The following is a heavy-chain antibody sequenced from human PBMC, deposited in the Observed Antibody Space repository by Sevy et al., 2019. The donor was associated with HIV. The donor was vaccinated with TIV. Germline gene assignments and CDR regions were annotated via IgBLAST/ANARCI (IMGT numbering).Heavy chain of an antibody. D-gene: IGHD2-2*02. CDR2: ISSSRSTI. J-gene: IGHJ6*02. Sequence: GGSLRLSCAASGFTFSSYSMNWVRQAPGKGLEWVSYISSSRSTIYYADSVKGRFTISRDNAKNSLYLQMNSLRAEDTAVYYCARDRCSSTSCYRDYYYGMDVWRQGTTVTVSS. V-gene: IGHV3-48*01. CDR1: GFTFSSYS. CDR3: ARDRCSSTSCYRDYYYGMDV.